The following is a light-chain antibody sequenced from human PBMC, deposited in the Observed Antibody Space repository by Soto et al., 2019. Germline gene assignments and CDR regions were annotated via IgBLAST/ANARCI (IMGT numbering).Light chain of an antibody. Sequence: DIHMTQSPSTLSASVGDRVTITCRASQSVSYWLAWYQQKPGKAPKLLIHDASSLESGVLSRFRGGRAVQEFTRTISGLQPDDFATYYCQQYVFSFGPGTKVEMK. J-gene: IGKJ3*01. CDR3: QQYVFS. V-gene: IGKV1-5*01. CDR1: QSVSYW. CDR2: DAS.